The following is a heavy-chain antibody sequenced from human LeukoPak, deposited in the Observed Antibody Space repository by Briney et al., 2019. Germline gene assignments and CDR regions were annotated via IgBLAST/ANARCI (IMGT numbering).Heavy chain of an antibody. D-gene: IGHD1-26*01. J-gene: IGHJ4*02. V-gene: IGHV3-30-3*01. Sequence: GGSLRLSCAASGLTFSSYAMHWVRQAPGKGLEWVAVISYDGNNKYYVDSVKGRFTISRDNSKNTLYLQMNSLRAEDTAVYYCARDLSGGGYDYWGQGTLVTVSS. CDR2: ISYDGNNK. CDR1: GLTFSSYA. CDR3: ARDLSGGGYDY.